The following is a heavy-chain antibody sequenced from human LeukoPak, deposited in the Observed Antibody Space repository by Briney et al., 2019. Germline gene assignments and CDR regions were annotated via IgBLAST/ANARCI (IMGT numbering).Heavy chain of an antibody. CDR3: ARLPMITFGGVIATFFDY. V-gene: IGHV4-34*01. CDR2: INHSGST. CDR1: GGSFSGYY. D-gene: IGHD3-16*02. J-gene: IGHJ4*02. Sequence: SETLSLTCAVYGGSFSGYYWSWIRQPPGKGLEWIGEINHSGSTNYNPSLKIRVTISVGTSKNQFSLKLSSVTAADTAVYYCARLPMITFGGVIATFFDYWGQGTLVTVSS.